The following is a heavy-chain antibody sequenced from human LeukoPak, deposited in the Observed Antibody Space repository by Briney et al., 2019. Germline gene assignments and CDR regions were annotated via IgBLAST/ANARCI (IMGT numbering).Heavy chain of an antibody. CDR3: ARYYYDSSGYYPVDY. Sequence: GGSLRLSCAASGFTFSTFTMNWVRHAPGKGLEWVANIKQDGSEKYYVDSVKGRFTISRDNAKNSLYLQMNSLRAEDTAVYYCARYYYDSSGYYPVDYWGQGTLVTVSS. V-gene: IGHV3-7*01. CDR2: IKQDGSEK. CDR1: GFTFSTFT. D-gene: IGHD3-22*01. J-gene: IGHJ4*02.